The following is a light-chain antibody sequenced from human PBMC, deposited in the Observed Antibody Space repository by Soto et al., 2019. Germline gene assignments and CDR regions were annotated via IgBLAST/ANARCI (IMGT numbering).Light chain of an antibody. CDR3: QKYNSAPRT. CDR2: AAS. Sequence: DNLMSQSPSSMSASVGDRVTITCRASQGISNYLAWYQQKPGKVPKLLIYAASTLQSGVPSRFSGSGSGTDFTLTISSLQPEDVATYYCQKYNSAPRTFGQGTKVEIK. J-gene: IGKJ1*01. CDR1: QGISNY. V-gene: IGKV1-27*01.